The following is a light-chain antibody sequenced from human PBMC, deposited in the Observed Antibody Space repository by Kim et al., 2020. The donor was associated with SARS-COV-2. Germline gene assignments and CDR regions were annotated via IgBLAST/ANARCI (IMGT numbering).Light chain of an antibody. J-gene: IGKJ3*01. V-gene: IGKV1-39*01. CDR1: QSISSY. Sequence: ESVGDRVTITCRASQSISSYLNWYQQKPGKAPKHLIYAASSLQSGVPSRFSGSGSGTDFTLTISSLQPEDFATYYCQQSYSTPFTFGPGTKVDIK. CDR3: QQSYSTPFT. CDR2: AAS.